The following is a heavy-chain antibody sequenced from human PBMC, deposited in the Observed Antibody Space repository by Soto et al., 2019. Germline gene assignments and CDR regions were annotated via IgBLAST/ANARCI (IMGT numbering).Heavy chain of an antibody. V-gene: IGHV1-58*01. Sequence: SVKVSCKASGFTFTSSAVQWVRQARGQRLEWIGWIVVGSGNTNYAQKFQERVTITRDMSTSTAYMELSSLRSEDTAVYYCARGGSLYWYFDLWGRGTLVTVSS. CDR2: IVVGSGNT. CDR1: GFTFTSSA. D-gene: IGHD1-26*01. CDR3: ARGGSLYWYFDL. J-gene: IGHJ2*01.